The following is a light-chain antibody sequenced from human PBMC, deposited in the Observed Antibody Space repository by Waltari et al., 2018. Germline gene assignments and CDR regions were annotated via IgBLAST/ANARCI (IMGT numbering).Light chain of an antibody. CDR2: DVS. CDR3: SSYISSSTLEL. V-gene: IGLV2-14*03. J-gene: IGLJ2*01. CDR1: SSNVGGYNH. Sequence: QSAPTQPASVSGSPGHSITISCPGTSSNVGGYNHLCWYQQHPGKAPKLMIYDVSNRPSGVSNRFSGSKSGNTASLTISGLQAEDEADYYCSSYISSSTLELFGGGTSLTVL.